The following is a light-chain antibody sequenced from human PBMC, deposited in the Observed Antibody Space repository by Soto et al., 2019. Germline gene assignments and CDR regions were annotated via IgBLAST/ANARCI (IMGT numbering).Light chain of an antibody. CDR3: QAWDSSTGVV. CDR2: QDT. Sequence: SYELTQPPSVSVSPGQTASITCSGDKLGNEYVSWYQQKPGQSPLLVIYQDTKRPSGIPERFSGSNSGDTATLTISGTQAMDEADYYCQAWDSSTGVVFGGGTKVTVL. J-gene: IGLJ2*01. CDR1: KLGNEY. V-gene: IGLV3-1*01.